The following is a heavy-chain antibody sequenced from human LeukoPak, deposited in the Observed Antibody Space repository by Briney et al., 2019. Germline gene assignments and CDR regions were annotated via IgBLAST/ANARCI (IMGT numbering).Heavy chain of an antibody. Sequence: GGSLRLSCAASGFIFSEYAMSWVRQAPGKGLEWVSVVGGDDAAYYKDSVRGRFTASRDNSKNTLSLQMNSLRPEDTAVYYCAKDSWSRNGIYDPFDIWGQGTVVTVSS. D-gene: IGHD2-8*01. J-gene: IGHJ3*02. CDR1: GFIFSEYA. V-gene: IGHV3-23*01. CDR3: AKDSWSRNGIYDPFDI. CDR2: VGGDDAA.